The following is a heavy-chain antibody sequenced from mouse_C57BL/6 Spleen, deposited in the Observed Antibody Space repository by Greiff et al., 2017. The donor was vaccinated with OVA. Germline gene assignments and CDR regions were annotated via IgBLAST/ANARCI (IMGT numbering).Heavy chain of an antibody. J-gene: IGHJ1*03. D-gene: IGHD1-1*01. Sequence: QVQLQQPGAELVMPGASVKLSCKASGYTFTSYWMHWVKQRPGQGLEWIGEIDPSDSYTNYNQKFKGKSTLTVDKSSSTAYMQLSSLTSEDSAVYYCARSGDYYGSRYFDVWGTGTTVTVSS. CDR3: ARSGDYYGSRYFDV. V-gene: IGHV1-69*01. CDR2: IDPSDSYT. CDR1: GYTFTSYW.